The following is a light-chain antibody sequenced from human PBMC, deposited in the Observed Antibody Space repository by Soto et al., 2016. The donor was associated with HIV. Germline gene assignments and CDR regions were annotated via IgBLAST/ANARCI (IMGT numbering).Light chain of an antibody. Sequence: SYELTQAPSVSVAPGKTARISCGGINIGSKSVQWYQQQPGQAPVLVVYDDSDRPSGIPERFSGSNSGNTATLTISRVGAGDEADYYCQVWNSGSDHPVFGGGTKLTVL. CDR2: DDS. CDR1: NIGSKS. CDR3: QVWNSGSDHPV. V-gene: IGLV3-21*03. J-gene: IGLJ3*02.